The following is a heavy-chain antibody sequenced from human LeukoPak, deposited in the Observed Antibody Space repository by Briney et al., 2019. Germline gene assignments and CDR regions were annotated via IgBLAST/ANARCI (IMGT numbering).Heavy chain of an antibody. Sequence: PGGSLRLSCAASGFTFSSYWMSWVRQAPGKGLEWVSYISSSSSTRYYADSVKGRFTISRDNAKNSLYLQMNSLRDEDTAVYYCARELYEFWSGRFDYWGQGTLVTVSS. V-gene: IGHV3-48*02. CDR1: GFTFSSYW. CDR2: ISSSSSTR. CDR3: ARELYEFWSGRFDY. J-gene: IGHJ4*02. D-gene: IGHD3-3*01.